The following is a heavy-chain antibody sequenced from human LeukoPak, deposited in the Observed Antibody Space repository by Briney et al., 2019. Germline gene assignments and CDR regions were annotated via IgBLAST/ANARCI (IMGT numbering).Heavy chain of an antibody. CDR2: IGIRGDT. CDR3: ARGGIQVSGIDEFDY. Sequence: GGSLRLSCAASGFTFIDYDMHWVPQVIGKGLEWVSAIGIRGDTHYSGSVKGRFTISRENAESSLYLQMNSLRAEDTAVYYCARGGIQVSGIDEFDYWGQGTLVTVSS. J-gene: IGHJ4*02. CDR1: GFTFIDYD. D-gene: IGHD6-19*01. V-gene: IGHV3-13*01.